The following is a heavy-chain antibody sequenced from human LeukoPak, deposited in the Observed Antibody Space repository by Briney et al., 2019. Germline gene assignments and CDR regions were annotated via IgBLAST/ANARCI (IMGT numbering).Heavy chain of an antibody. V-gene: IGHV3-43D*03. CDR1: GFTFDDYA. CDR2: ISWGGGST. J-gene: IGHJ4*02. CDR3: AKEKTYYDSSGSLDY. Sequence: GGSLRLSCAASGFTFDDYAMHWVRQAPGKGLEWVSLISWGGGSTYYADSVKGRFTISRDNSKNSLYLQMNSLRAEDTALYYCAKEKTYYDSSGSLDYWGQGTLVTVSS. D-gene: IGHD3-22*01.